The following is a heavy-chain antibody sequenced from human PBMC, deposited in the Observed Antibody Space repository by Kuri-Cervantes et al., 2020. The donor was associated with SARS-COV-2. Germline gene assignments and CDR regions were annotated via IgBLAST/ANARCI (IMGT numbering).Heavy chain of an antibody. CDR2: INTDGRST. CDR3: VRDGDHWNFDY. J-gene: IGHJ4*02. Sequence: GESLKISCAASGFTFSSYWMHWVRQAPGKGLVWVSRINTDGRSTSYADSVKGRFTISRDNAKNTLYLLMNSLRAEDTAVYYCVRDGDHWNFDYWGQGTLVTVSS. V-gene: IGHV3-74*01. CDR1: GFTFSSYW. D-gene: IGHD1-1*01.